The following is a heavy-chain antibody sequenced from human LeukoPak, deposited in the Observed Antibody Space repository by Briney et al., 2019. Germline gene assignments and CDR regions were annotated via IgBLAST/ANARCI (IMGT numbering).Heavy chain of an antibody. D-gene: IGHD2-15*01. CDR3: ARGRYCSGGSCYPFDY. CDR1: GDTFTSYT. J-gene: IGHJ4*02. CDR2: INGGNGVT. V-gene: IGHV1-3*01. Sequence: RASVKVSCKASGDTFTSYTMQWVRQAPGQRLEWMGWINGGNGVTKYSQKFQGRVTITKDTSASTAYMELSSLRSEDTAMYYCARGRYCSGGSCYPFDYWGQGTLVTVSS.